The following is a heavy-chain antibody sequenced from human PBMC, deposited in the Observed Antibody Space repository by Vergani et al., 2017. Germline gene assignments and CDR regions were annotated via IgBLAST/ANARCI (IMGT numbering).Heavy chain of an antibody. D-gene: IGHD2-21*02. CDR2: ISWDGGST. V-gene: IGHV3-43*01. CDR3: ARVLNAGDSFDY. J-gene: IGHJ4*02. Sequence: EVQLVESGGGLVKPGGSLRLSCAASGFTFSSYTMHWVRQAPGKGLEWVSLISWDGGSTYYADSVKGRFTISRDNSKNSLYLQMNSLRTEDTALYYCARVLNAGDSFDYWGQGTLVTVSS. CDR1: GFTFSSYT.